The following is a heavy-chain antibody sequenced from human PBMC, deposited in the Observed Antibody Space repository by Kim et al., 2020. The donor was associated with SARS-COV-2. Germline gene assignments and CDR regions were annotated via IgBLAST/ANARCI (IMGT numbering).Heavy chain of an antibody. J-gene: IGHJ4*02. CDR3: AKFYVARHLRYFDYFDY. Sequence: GGSLRLSCAASGFTFSSYAMSWVRQAPGKGLEWVSAISGSGGSTYYADSVKGRFTISRDNSKNTLYLQMNSLRAEDTAVYYCAKFYVARHLRYFDYFDYWGQGTLVTVSS. CDR1: GFTFSSYA. V-gene: IGHV3-23*01. CDR2: ISGSGGST. D-gene: IGHD3-9*01.